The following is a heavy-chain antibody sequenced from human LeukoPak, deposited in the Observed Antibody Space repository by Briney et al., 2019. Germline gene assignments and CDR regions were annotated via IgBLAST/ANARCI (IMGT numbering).Heavy chain of an antibody. J-gene: IGHJ5*02. CDR3: ASDQGP. CDR1: GFTFRRYL. V-gene: IGHV3-74*01. CDR2: INGDGSST. Sequence: GGPLRLSCAASGFTFRRYLMHWVRQAPGKGLAWVSRINGDGSSTTYADSVKGRFTISRDNAKNTLYVQMNSLRAEDTAVYYCASDQGPWGQGTLVTVSS.